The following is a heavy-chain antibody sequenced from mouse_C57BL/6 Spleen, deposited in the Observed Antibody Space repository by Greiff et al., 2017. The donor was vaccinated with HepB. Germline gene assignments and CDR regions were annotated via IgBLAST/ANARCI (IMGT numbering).Heavy chain of an antibody. CDR2: IHPNSGST. D-gene: IGHD1-1*01. J-gene: IGHJ4*01. CDR1: GYTFTSYW. V-gene: IGHV1-64*01. CDR3: ARWTTVVPYAMDY. Sequence: VQLQQPGAELVKPGASVKLSCKASGYTFTSYWMHWVKQRPGQGLEWIGMIHPNSGSTNYNEKFKSKATLTVAKSSSTAYMQLSSLTSEDSAVYYCARWTTVVPYAMDYWGQGTSVTVSS.